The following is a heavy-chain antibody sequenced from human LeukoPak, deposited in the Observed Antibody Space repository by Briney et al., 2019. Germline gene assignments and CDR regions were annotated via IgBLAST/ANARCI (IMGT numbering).Heavy chain of an antibody. D-gene: IGHD1-20*01. CDR3: AKGDNWNQFDY. CDR1: GFTFDDYA. V-gene: IGHV3-43D*03. J-gene: IGHJ4*02. Sequence: GGSLRLSCAASGFTFDDYAMHWVRQAPGKGLERVSLISWDGGSTYYADSVKGRFTISRDNSKNSLYLQMSSLRAEDTALYYCAKGDNWNQFDYWGQGTLATVSS. CDR2: ISWDGGST.